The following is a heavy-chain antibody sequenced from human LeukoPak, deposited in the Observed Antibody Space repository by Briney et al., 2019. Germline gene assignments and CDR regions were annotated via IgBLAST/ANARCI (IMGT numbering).Heavy chain of an antibody. CDR3: AKVRLYGDSGYFDY. D-gene: IGHD4-17*01. CDR2: ISYDGSNK. CDR1: GFTFSSYG. J-gene: IGHJ4*02. V-gene: IGHV3-30*18. Sequence: GGSLRLSCAASGFTFSSYGMHWVRQAPGKGLEWVAVISYDGSNKYYADFVKGRFNISRDNSKNTLYLQMNSLRAEDTAVYYCAKVRLYGDSGYFDYWGQGTLVTVSS.